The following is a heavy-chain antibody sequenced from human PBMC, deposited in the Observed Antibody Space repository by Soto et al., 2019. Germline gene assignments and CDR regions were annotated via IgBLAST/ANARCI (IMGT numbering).Heavy chain of an antibody. Sequence: ASVKVSCKASGYTFTSYDINWVRQATGLGLEWMGWMNPNSGNTGYAQKFQGRVTMTRNTSISTAYMELSSLRSEDTAVYYCARGLKYYYGMDVGGQGTTVTVSS. CDR1: GYTFTSYD. J-gene: IGHJ6*02. CDR2: MNPNSGNT. V-gene: IGHV1-8*01. CDR3: ARGLKYYYGMDV.